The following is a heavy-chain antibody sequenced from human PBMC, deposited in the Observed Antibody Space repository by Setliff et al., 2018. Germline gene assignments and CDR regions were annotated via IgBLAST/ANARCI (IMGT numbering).Heavy chain of an antibody. CDR3: ARGGEYCDGVSCFSYGMDV. V-gene: IGHV1-18*01. Sequence: GASVKVSCKASGYSFTSYGISWVRQAPGQGLEWMGWISAYNDNKNYAQKFQGRVTMTTDTSTNTVFMELRSLRSEDTAVYYCARGGEYCDGVSCFSYGMDVWGQGTTVTVSS. J-gene: IGHJ6*02. D-gene: IGHD2-21*01. CDR1: GYSFTSYG. CDR2: ISAYNDNK.